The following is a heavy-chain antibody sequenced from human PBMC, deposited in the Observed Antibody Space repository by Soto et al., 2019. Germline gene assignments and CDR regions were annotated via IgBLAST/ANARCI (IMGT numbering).Heavy chain of an antibody. Sequence: GASVKVSCKASGYTFTNYVMHWVRQAPGQRLEWMGSINAGDDNTKYSQKFQGRVTMTEDTSTDTAYMELSSLRSEDTAVYYCATDVRGYGMDVWGQGTMVTVSS. CDR1: GYTFTNYV. D-gene: IGHD3-16*01. J-gene: IGHJ6*02. V-gene: IGHV1-3*01. CDR2: INAGDDNT. CDR3: ATDVRGYGMDV.